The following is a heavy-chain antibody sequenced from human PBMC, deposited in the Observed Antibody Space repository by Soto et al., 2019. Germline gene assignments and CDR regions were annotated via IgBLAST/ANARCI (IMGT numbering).Heavy chain of an antibody. CDR3: THSFREGYNDDPYYFDY. D-gene: IGHD5-12*01. J-gene: IGHJ4*02. V-gene: IGHV2-5*02. CDR1: GFSLSTSGVG. Sequence: QITLKESGPTLVKPTQTLTLTCTFSGFSLSTSGVGVGWIRQPPGKALEWLALVYWDDDKAYSPSLKSRLTITKDTSKNQVVLTVTNMDPVDTATYYCTHSFREGYNDDPYYFDYWGQGTLVTVSS. CDR2: VYWDDDK.